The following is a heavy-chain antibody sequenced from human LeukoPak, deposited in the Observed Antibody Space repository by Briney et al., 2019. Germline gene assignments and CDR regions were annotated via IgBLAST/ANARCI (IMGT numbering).Heavy chain of an antibody. Sequence: GGSLRLSCAVSGFTFNSYSMNWVRQAPGKGLEWVAFIRYDGSNKYYADSVKGRFTISRDNSKNTLYLQMNSLRAEDTAVYYCAKDGCTNGVCYLDYWGQGTLVTVSS. CDR1: GFTFNSYS. J-gene: IGHJ4*02. V-gene: IGHV3-30*02. CDR3: AKDGCTNGVCYLDY. CDR2: IRYDGSNK. D-gene: IGHD2-8*01.